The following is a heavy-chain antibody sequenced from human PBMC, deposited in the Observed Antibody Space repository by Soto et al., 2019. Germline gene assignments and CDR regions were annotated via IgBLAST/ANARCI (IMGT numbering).Heavy chain of an antibody. J-gene: IGHJ4*02. V-gene: IGHV6-1*01. CDR2: TYYRSKWYN. CDR1: VDRGYSIGAA. CDR3: ASGEQYSGRIFDY. Sequence: PFLPHTYGNSVDRGYSIGAAGNWIRQSQSRGLEWLGRTYYRSKWYNDYAVSVESRITINPDTSKNHFSLQLNFVTPEDTAVYFGASGEQYSGRIFDYLGQGTLV. D-gene: IGHD1-26*01.